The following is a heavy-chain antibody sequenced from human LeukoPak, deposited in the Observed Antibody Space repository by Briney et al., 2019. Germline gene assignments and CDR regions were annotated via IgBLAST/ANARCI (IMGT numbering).Heavy chain of an antibody. Sequence: SETLSLTCTVSGGSISSYYWSWIRQPAGKGLDWIGRIYTSGSTNYNPSLKSRVTMSVDTSKNQFSLKLSSVTAADTAVYYCARGGTALGYCSSTSCRYYYYGMDVWGQGTTVTVSS. V-gene: IGHV4-4*07. CDR1: GGSISSYY. CDR3: ARGGTALGYCSSTSCRYYYYGMDV. CDR2: IYTSGST. J-gene: IGHJ6*02. D-gene: IGHD2-2*01.